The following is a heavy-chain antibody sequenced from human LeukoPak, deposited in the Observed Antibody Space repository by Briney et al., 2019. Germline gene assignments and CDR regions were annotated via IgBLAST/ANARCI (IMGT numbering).Heavy chain of an antibody. D-gene: IGHD3-22*01. CDR2: INPNSGGT. CDR3: ARDWYDSSGYIALGY. J-gene: IGHJ4*02. Sequence: ASVKVSCKASGYTFTSYYMHWVRQAPGQGLEWMGRINPNSGGTNYAQKFQGRVTMTRDTSISTAYMELSRLRSDDTAVYYCARDWYDSSGYIALGYWGQGTLVTVSS. V-gene: IGHV1-2*06. CDR1: GYTFTSYY.